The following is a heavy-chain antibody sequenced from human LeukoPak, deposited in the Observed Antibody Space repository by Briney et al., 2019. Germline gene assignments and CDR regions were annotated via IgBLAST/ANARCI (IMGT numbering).Heavy chain of an antibody. V-gene: IGHV3-23*01. CDR3: AKDLTRSGSWGYYYYGMDV. Sequence: GGSLRLSCAASGFTFSSYAMSWVRQAPGKGLEWVSAISGSGGSTYYADSVKGRFTISRDNSKNTLYLQMNSLRAEDTAVYYCAKDLTRSGSWGYYYYGMDVWGQGTTVTVSS. D-gene: IGHD6-13*01. CDR2: ISGSGGST. CDR1: GFTFSSYA. J-gene: IGHJ6*02.